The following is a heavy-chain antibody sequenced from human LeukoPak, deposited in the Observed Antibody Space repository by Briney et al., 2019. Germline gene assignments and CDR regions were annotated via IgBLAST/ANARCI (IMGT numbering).Heavy chain of an antibody. J-gene: IGHJ4*02. Sequence: ASVKVSCKXSGYTFTSYGISWVRQAPGQGLEWMGWISAYNGNTNYAQKLQGRVTMTTDTSTSTAYMELRSLRSDDTAVYYCARGHHTSLDYYDSSGYSPPDYWGQGTLVTVSS. D-gene: IGHD3-22*01. V-gene: IGHV1-18*01. CDR3: ARGHHTSLDYYDSSGYSPPDY. CDR2: ISAYNGNT. CDR1: GYTFTSYG.